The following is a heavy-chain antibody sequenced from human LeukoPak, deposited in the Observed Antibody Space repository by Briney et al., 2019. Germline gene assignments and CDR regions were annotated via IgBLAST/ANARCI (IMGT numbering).Heavy chain of an antibody. CDR3: AKTKQLYFGMDV. V-gene: IGHV3-43*01. J-gene: IGHJ6*02. Sequence: GGSLRLSCAASGFTFDDFSMHWVRQRPGKGPEWGSLITWDGAATYYADSVKGRFSVSRDNTKNSLYLQMNSLTVEDSALYFCAKTKQLYFGMDVWGQGTTVTVSS. CDR1: GFTFDDFS. CDR2: ITWDGAAT. D-gene: IGHD2-2*01.